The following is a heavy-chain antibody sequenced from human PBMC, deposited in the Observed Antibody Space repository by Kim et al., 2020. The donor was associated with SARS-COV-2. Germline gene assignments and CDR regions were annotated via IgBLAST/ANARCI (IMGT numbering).Heavy chain of an antibody. CDR3: RIAARPHYYYGMDV. CDR2: INHSGST. D-gene: IGHD6-6*01. CDR1: GGSFSGYY. V-gene: IGHV4-34*01. Sequence: SETLSLTCAVYGGSFSGYYWSWIRQPPGKGLEWIGEINHSGSTNYNPSLKSRVTISVDTSKNQFSLKLSSVTAADTAVYYCRIAARPHYYYGMDVWGQGTTVTVSS. J-gene: IGHJ6*02.